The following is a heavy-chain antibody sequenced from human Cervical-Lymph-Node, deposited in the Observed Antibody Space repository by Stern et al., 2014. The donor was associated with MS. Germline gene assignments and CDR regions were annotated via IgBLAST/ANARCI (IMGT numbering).Heavy chain of an antibody. CDR3: ARQRYFDY. CDR1: GYTFTSYW. Sequence: EVQLVESGPEVKRPGESLKISCQASGYTFTSYWIGGVRQMPGNGLEWIAIIFPGGSDIRYSPSFQGQVTISADKSSSTAYLQWNNLKASDTAIYYCARQRYFDYWGQGTLVTVSS. J-gene: IGHJ4*02. CDR2: IFPGGSDI. V-gene: IGHV5-51*01.